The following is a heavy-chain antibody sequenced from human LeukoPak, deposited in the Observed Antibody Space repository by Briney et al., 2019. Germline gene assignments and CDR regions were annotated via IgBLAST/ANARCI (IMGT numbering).Heavy chain of an antibody. CDR1: GGSFCGYY. Sequence: PSETLSLTCAVYGGSFCGYYWSWIRQSPGKGLEWIGEINHSGSTNYNRSLKSRVTISVDTSKNQFSLKLSSVTAADTAVYYCARDLYGGNSHFDYWGQGTLVTVSS. D-gene: IGHD4-23*01. CDR2: INHSGST. CDR3: ARDLYGGNSHFDY. J-gene: IGHJ4*02. V-gene: IGHV4-34*01.